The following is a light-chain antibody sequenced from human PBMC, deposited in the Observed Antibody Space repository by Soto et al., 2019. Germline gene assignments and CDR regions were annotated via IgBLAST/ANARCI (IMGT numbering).Light chain of an antibody. Sequence: DIQMTQSPSTLSASVGHRVTITCRARQSISSWLAWYEQKTGKAPKLLIYDASSLESGVPARIRGSGAGTEFTVTNNCPQPDVFATYYCQQPETFGQGTKAEIK. CDR2: DAS. CDR1: QSISSW. CDR3: QQPET. V-gene: IGKV1-5*01. J-gene: IGKJ1*01.